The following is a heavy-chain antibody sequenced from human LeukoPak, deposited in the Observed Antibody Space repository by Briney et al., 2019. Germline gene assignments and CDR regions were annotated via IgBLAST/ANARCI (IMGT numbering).Heavy chain of an antibody. V-gene: IGHV3-30*02. D-gene: IGHD6-19*01. J-gene: IGHJ4*02. Sequence: GGSLRLSCVASGFTFNTHGMHWVRQAPGKGLEWVAFIQFDGSKIDYADSVKGRFTISRDNAKNSLYLQMNSLRAEDTALYYCAKDQRYSSGWPETWGQGTLVTVSS. CDR1: GFTFNTHG. CDR3: AKDQRYSSGWPET. CDR2: IQFDGSKI.